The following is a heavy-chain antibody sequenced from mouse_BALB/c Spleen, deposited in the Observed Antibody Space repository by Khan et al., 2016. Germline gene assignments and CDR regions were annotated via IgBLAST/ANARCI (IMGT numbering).Heavy chain of an antibody. Sequence: VQLQESGPGLVKPSQSLSLTCTVSGYSITSDYARNWIRQFPGNKLEWMGYISYSGGTSYNQSLKSRITITLDTSKNQFFLQLNSVTTEDTAIYYCARCGNDAMDYCGQGTSVTVSS. J-gene: IGHJ4*01. CDR2: ISYSGGT. D-gene: IGHD2-2*01. CDR3: ARCGNDAMDY. CDR1: GYSITSDYA. V-gene: IGHV3-2*02.